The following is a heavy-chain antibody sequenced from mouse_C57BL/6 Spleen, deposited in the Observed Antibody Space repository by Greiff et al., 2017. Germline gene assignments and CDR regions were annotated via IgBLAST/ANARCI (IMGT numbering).Heavy chain of an antibody. J-gene: IGHJ4*01. CDR1: GYTFTSYW. D-gene: IGHD1-1*01. CDR2: IYPGSGST. Sequence: QVQLKQPGAELVKPGASVKMSCKASGYTFTSYWITWVKQRPGQGLEWIGDIYPGSGSTNYNEKFKSKATLTVDTSSSTAYMQLSSLTSEDSAVYYCARSEWPYYCGGMDYWGQGTSVTVSS. CDR3: ARSEWPYYCGGMDY. V-gene: IGHV1-55*01.